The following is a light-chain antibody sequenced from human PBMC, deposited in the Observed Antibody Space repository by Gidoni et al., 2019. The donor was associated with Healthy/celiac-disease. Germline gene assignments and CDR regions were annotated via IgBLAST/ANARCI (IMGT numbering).Light chain of an antibody. CDR3: QQSYSTPGT. CDR1: QSISSY. J-gene: IGKJ2*02. Sequence: DIQMHQSPSSLSASVGDRVTITCRASQSISSYLNWYQQKPGKAPKLLIYAASSLQSRVPSRFSGSGSGTDFTLTISSLQPEDFATYYCQQSYSTPGTFXHXTKLEIK. CDR2: AAS. V-gene: IGKV1-39*01.